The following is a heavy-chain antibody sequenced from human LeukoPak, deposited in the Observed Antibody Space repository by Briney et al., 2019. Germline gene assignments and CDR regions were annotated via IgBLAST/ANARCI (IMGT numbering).Heavy chain of an antibody. V-gene: IGHV3-30*02. J-gene: IGHJ3*02. CDR2: IRYDGSNK. Sequence: GGSLRLSCAASGFTFSSYGMHWVRQAPGKGLEWVAFIRYDGSNKYYADSVKGRFTISRDNSKNTLYLQMNSLRAEDTAVYYCARDWTIFGVDTHAFDIWGQGTMVTVSS. D-gene: IGHD3-3*01. CDR3: ARDWTIFGVDTHAFDI. CDR1: GFTFSSYG.